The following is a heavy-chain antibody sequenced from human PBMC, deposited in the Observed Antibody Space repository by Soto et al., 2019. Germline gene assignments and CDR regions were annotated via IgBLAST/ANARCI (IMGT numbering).Heavy chain of an antibody. CDR2: ISYDGSNK. V-gene: IGHV3-30*18. D-gene: IGHD6-19*01. CDR3: AKDYSSGWFVA. J-gene: IGHJ3*01. Sequence: QVQLVESGGGVVQPGRSLRLSCAASGFTFSSYGMHWVRQAPGKGLEWVAVISYDGSNKYYADSVKGRFTISRDNSKNTLYLQMNSLRADDTAVYYCAKDYSSGWFVAWGQGTMVTVSS. CDR1: GFTFSSYG.